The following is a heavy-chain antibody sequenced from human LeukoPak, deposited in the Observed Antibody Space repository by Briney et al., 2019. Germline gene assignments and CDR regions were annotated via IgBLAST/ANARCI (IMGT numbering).Heavy chain of an antibody. V-gene: IGHV1-46*01. CDR1: GHPLCVIY. D-gene: IGHD1-1*01. J-gene: IGHJ5*02. Sequence: ASVKVSCKACGHPLCVIYIQCVRQAPGQGLEWVGIINPTDGSTKFARKFQGRVTMTGDTSTSTVYMELSSLTSDDTAVYYCSLRSEDTADNWNDEGRKYWFDPWGQGTLVTVSS. CDR2: INPTDGST. CDR3: SLRSEDTADNWNDEGRKYWFDP.